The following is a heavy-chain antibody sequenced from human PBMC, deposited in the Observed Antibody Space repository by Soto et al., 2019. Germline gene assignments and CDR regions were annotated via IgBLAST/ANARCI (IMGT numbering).Heavy chain of an antibody. CDR1: GYTFTSYA. CDR3: AREVLEDYDFWSGYYSGMDV. V-gene: IGHV1-3*01. J-gene: IGHJ6*02. Sequence: GASVKVSCKASGYTFTSYAMHWVRQAPGQRLEWMGWINAGNGNTKYSQKFQGRVTITRDTSASTAYMELSSLRSEDTAVYYCAREVLEDYDFWSGYYSGMDVWGQGTTVTVSS. D-gene: IGHD3-3*01. CDR2: INAGNGNT.